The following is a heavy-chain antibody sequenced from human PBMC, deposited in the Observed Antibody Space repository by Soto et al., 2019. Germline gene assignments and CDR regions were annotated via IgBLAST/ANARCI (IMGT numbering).Heavy chain of an antibody. CDR1: GFTFSSYA. CDR3: AKAGPSQYSACDY. Sequence: EVQLLESGGGLVQPGGSLRLSCAASGFTFSSYAMDWVRQAPGKGLEWVSAISDSGGSTYYAGSVKGRFTISRDNSKNTLYRQMNSLRAEDTAVYYCAKAGPSQYSACDYWGQGTLVTVSS. CDR2: ISDSGGST. V-gene: IGHV3-23*01. J-gene: IGHJ4*02. D-gene: IGHD5-12*01.